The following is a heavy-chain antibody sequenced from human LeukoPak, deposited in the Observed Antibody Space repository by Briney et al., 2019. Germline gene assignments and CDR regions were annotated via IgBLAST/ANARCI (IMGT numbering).Heavy chain of an antibody. CDR2: ISNNGGYT. CDR1: GFTFSSSA. J-gene: IGHJ6*02. Sequence: PWGSLRLSCAASGFTFSSSAMSWLRQAPGKGLEWVSAISNNGGYTYYADSVQGRFTISRDNSKNTLYLQMNSLRAEDTTVYYCAKVDGDSYVYPMDVWGQGTTVTVSS. V-gene: IGHV3-23*01. D-gene: IGHD5-18*01. CDR3: AKVDGDSYVYPMDV.